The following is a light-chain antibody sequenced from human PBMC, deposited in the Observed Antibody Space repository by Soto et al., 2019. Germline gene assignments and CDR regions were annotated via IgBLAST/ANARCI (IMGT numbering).Light chain of an antibody. CDR3: CSYAGSTTHYV. V-gene: IGLV2-23*02. Sequence: QSALTQPAAVSGSTGQSITISCTGTSSDVGYYNLVSWYQQHPGKAPKLIIYEVNKRPSGFSNRFSGSKSGNTASLTISGLQAEDEADYYCCSYAGSTTHYVFGTGTQVTVL. CDR2: EVN. J-gene: IGLJ1*01. CDR1: SSDVGYYNL.